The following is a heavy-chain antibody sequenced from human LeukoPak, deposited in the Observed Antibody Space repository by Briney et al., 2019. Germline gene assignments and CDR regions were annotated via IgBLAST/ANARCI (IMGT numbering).Heavy chain of an antibody. CDR3: ARGRDSGTYLQVENSQPFY. CDR2: MNPDSGNT. V-gene: IGHV1-8*01. J-gene: IGHJ4*02. CDR1: GYTFTSYD. Sequence: ASVKVSCKASGYTFTSYDINWVRQAPGQGLEWMGWMNPDSGNTGFAQKFQGRVTMTRNTSISTAYMELSSLRSEDTAVYYCARGRDSGTYLQVENSQPFYWGQGVLVTVSS. D-gene: IGHD3-10*01.